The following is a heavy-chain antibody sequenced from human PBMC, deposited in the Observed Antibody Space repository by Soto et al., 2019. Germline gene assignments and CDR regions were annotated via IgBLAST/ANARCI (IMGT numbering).Heavy chain of an antibody. CDR3: ASAQWSYGLDV. J-gene: IGHJ6*02. CDR2: IIPIFDTA. D-gene: IGHD6-19*01. CDR1: GGSFSSYG. V-gene: IGHV1-69*06. Sequence: QVQLVQSGSEVKKPGSSVKVSCKASGGSFSSYGITWVRQVPGQGLEWMGTIIPIFDTANYAQKFQGRVTITADKSTTTGYMELKSLRSEDTAVYYCASAQWSYGLDVWGQGTTVTVSS.